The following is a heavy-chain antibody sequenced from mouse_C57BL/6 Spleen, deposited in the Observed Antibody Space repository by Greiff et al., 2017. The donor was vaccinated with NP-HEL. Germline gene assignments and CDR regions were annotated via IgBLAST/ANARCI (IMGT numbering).Heavy chain of an antibody. CDR3: ARSGYYGSSPYFDY. V-gene: IGHV1-39*01. J-gene: IGHJ2*01. Sequence: EVQLQQSGPELVKPGASVKISCKASGYSFTDYNMNWVKQSNGKSLEWFGVINPNYGTTSYNQKFKGKATLTVDQSSSTAYMQLNSLTSEDSAVYYCARSGYYGSSPYFDYWGQGTTLTVSS. D-gene: IGHD1-1*01. CDR2: INPNYGTT. CDR1: GYSFTDYN.